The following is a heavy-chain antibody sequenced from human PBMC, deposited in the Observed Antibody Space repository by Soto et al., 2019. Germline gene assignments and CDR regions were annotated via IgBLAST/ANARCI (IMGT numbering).Heavy chain of an antibody. J-gene: IGHJ4*02. CDR1: GFPFSAYT. V-gene: IGHV3-21*01. Sequence: EAQLVESGGGLVKPGGSLRLSCAASGFPFSAYTMNWVRQAPGKGLEWVSSISISSTFIYYADSVKGRFTISRDNANNSLYLQMNSLTAEDTAVYYCARYRRGASPYYFDFWGRGTLVTVST. CDR3: ARYRRGASPYYFDF. CDR2: ISISSTFI. D-gene: IGHD1-26*01.